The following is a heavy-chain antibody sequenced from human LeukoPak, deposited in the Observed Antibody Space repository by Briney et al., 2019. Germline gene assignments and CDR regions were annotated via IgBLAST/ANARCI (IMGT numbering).Heavy chain of an antibody. CDR1: GGSISSSSYY. D-gene: IGHD4-17*01. V-gene: IGHV4-39*01. CDR2: IYYSGST. Sequence: PSETLSLTCTVSGGSISSSSYYWGWIRQPPGKGLEWIGSIYYSGSTYYNPSLKSRVTISVDTSKNQFSLKLSSVTAADTAVYYCAGRLRSLDYWGQGTLVTVSS. CDR3: AGRLRSLDY. J-gene: IGHJ4*02.